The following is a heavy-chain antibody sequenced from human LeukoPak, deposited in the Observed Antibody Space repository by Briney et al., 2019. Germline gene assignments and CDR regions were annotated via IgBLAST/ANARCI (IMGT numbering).Heavy chain of an antibody. V-gene: IGHV3-23*01. CDR1: GFTFNTYA. D-gene: IGHD4-17*01. CDR2: ISGSGGST. Sequence: PGGSLRLSCAASGFTFNTYAMSWVRQAPGKGLEWVSAISGSGGSTYYADSVKGRFTISRDNAKNSLYLQMNSLRAEDTAVYYCARDHRYGGLFDYWGQGTLVTVSS. J-gene: IGHJ4*02. CDR3: ARDHRYGGLFDY.